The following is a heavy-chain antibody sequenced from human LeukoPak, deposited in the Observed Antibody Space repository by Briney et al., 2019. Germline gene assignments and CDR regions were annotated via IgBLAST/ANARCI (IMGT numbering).Heavy chain of an antibody. CDR3: AREGTYNSDAFDI. CDR2: INTNTGNP. Sequence: ASVTVSSKAYGYTVTRYAMKWVRQALGQGHEWMGWINTNTGNPTYAQGFTGRVVFSLDTSVSTAYLQISSLKAEDTAVYYCAREGTYNSDAFDIWIHGTMVTVSS. CDR1: GYTVTRYA. V-gene: IGHV7-4-1*02. D-gene: IGHD1-1*01. J-gene: IGHJ3*02.